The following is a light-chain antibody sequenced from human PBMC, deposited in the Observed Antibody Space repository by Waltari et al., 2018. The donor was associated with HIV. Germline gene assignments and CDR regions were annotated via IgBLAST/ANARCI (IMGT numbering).Light chain of an antibody. Sequence: DIQMTQSPSTLSASIGTRVTISCRASQNINGWLAWYQHKPGTAPKLLIYEASSLEVRVPSRFSGSGSETDFTLTIDNLQPADFATYYCQQYDRYPLTFGGGTTVDIK. CDR3: QQYDRYPLT. CDR2: EAS. V-gene: IGKV1-5*03. CDR1: QNINGW. J-gene: IGKJ4*01.